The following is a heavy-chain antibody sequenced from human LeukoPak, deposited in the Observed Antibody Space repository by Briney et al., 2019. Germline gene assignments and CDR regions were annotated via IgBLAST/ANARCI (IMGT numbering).Heavy chain of an antibody. Sequence: GESLKISCKGSGYSFTSYWIGWVRQMPGKGLEWMGIIYPGDSDTRYSPSLQGQVTISADKSISTAYLQWSSLKASDTAMYYCARHAIPSINYYDSSGPPYAFDIWGQGTMVTVSS. J-gene: IGHJ3*02. V-gene: IGHV5-51*01. CDR3: ARHAIPSINYYDSSGPPYAFDI. D-gene: IGHD3-22*01. CDR2: IYPGDSDT. CDR1: GYSFTSYW.